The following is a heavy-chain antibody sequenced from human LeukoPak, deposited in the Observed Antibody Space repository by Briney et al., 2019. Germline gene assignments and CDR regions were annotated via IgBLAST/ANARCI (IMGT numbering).Heavy chain of an antibody. CDR3: ARARPYDYVWGSYRYPGHFDY. CDR1: GYTFTSYG. V-gene: IGHV1-18*01. J-gene: IGHJ4*02. Sequence: ASVKVSCKASGYTFTSYGISWVRQAPGQGLEWMGWISAYNGNTNYAQKLQGRVTMTTDTSTSTAYMELRSLRSDDTAVYYCARARPYDYVWGSYRYPGHFDYWGQGTLVTVSS. CDR2: ISAYNGNT. D-gene: IGHD3-16*02.